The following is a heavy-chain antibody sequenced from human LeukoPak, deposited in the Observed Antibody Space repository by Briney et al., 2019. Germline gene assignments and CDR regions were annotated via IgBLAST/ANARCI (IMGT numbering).Heavy chain of an antibody. CDR2: INQHGSET. CDR3: ARELSLRGAPARSDY. J-gene: IGHJ4*02. CDR1: GFIFSSHY. D-gene: IGHD6-6*01. Sequence: GGSLRLSCTGSGFIFSSHYINWVRQAPGKGLEWVANINQHGSETDFVESVRGRFTISRDNAKNTLYLQMNSLRAEDTAVYYCARELSLRGAPARSDYWGQGTLVTVSS. V-gene: IGHV3-7*01.